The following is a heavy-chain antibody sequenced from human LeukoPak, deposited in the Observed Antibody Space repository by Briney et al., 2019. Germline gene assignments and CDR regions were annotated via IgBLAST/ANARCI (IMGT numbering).Heavy chain of an antibody. CDR3: ASYAKDIVVLPAASIYWYFDL. D-gene: IGHD2-2*01. V-gene: IGHV4-34*01. Sequence: PSETLSLTCAVYGGSFSGYYWSWIRQPPGKGLEWIGEINHSGSTNYNPSLKSRVTISVDTSENQFSLKLSSVTAADTAVYYCASYAKDIVVLPAASIYWYFDLWGRGTLVTVSS. J-gene: IGHJ2*01. CDR1: GGSFSGYY. CDR2: INHSGST.